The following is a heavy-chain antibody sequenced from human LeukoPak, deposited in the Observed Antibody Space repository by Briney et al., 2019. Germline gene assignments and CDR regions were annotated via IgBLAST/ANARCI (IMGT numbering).Heavy chain of an antibody. J-gene: IGHJ3*02. CDR2: IYSGGST. V-gene: IGHV3-53*01. CDR1: GFTFSSYG. CDR3: ARGGSYLSAFDI. D-gene: IGHD1-26*01. Sequence: GGSLRLSCAASGFTFSSYGMSWVRQAPGKGLEWVSVIYSGGSTYYSDSVKGRFTISRDNSKNTLYLQMNSLRAEDTAVYYCARGGSYLSAFDIWGQGTMVTVSS.